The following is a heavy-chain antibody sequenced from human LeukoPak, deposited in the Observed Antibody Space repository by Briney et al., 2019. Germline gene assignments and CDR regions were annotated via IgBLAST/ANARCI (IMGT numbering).Heavy chain of an antibody. CDR2: ISDSSTYT. CDR3: AIVMYYYDTSGYLDY. CDR1: GFSFSDYD. Sequence: GGSLRLSCSASGFSFSDYDMSWIRQAPGKGLEWVSYISDSSTYTNYADSVKGRFTISRDDAKNSLYLQMNSLRVEDTAVYYCAIVMYYYDTSGYLDYWGQGTLVTVSP. V-gene: IGHV3-11*06. J-gene: IGHJ4*02. D-gene: IGHD3-22*01.